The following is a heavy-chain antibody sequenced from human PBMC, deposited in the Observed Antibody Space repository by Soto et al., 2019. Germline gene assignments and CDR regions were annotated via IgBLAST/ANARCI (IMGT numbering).Heavy chain of an antibody. CDR2: IDPSDSYA. CDR1: GYSFASYW. CDR3: ARHKAFYYDSSGA. Sequence: GESLKLSCKGSGYSFASYWISWVRQMPAKGLEWMGRIDPSDSYANYSPSFQGHVTFSADKSISTAYLQWSSLRASDTAMYYCARHKAFYYDSSGAWGQGTIVTVSS. D-gene: IGHD3-22*01. V-gene: IGHV5-10-1*01. J-gene: IGHJ5*02.